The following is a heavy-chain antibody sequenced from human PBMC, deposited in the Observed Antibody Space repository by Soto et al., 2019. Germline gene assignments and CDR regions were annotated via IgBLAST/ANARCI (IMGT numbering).Heavy chain of an antibody. V-gene: IGHV3-23*01. CDR3: AKNDCSETSCQLVDH. J-gene: IGHJ4*02. CDR1: GFTFSDFA. CDR2: ISGAGNTA. D-gene: IGHD2-21*01. Sequence: EVQLLESGGGFVEPGESLRLSCAASGFTFSDFAMTWIRQAPGKGLEWVSSISGAGNTASHATSVQGRFIISRDNSKNILSLQMNTLRADDTATYYCAKNDCSETSCQLVDHWGQAALVTVSS.